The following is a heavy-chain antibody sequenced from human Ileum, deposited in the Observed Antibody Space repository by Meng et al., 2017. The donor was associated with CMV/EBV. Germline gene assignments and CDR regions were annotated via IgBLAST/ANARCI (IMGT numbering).Heavy chain of an antibody. CDR1: GFRLMSYT. D-gene: IGHD5-12*01. Sequence: SGFRLMSYTMNWVRQAPGKGLEWVSSIDTSSSSRSYADSVKSRFIISRDNAKNLLYLQMDSLRVEDTAVYYCATAGRYSNSVFGVDPWGQGTLVTVSS. CDR2: IDTSSSSR. V-gene: IGHV3-21*01. J-gene: IGHJ5*02. CDR3: ATAGRYSNSVFGVDP.